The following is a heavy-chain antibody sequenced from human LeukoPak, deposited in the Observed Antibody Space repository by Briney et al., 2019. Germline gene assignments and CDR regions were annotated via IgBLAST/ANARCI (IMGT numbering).Heavy chain of an antibody. V-gene: IGHV1-18*01. J-gene: IGHJ4*02. CDR1: GYTFNSYG. Sequence: ASVKVSCKASGYTFNSYGINWVRQAPGQGLEWMGWISASNANTDYAQRFQGRVTMTTDTSTTTAYMELTSLRSDATAVYYCARARGYSYGYSDYWGQGTLVTVSS. CDR3: ARARGYSYGYSDY. D-gene: IGHD5-18*01. CDR2: ISASNANT.